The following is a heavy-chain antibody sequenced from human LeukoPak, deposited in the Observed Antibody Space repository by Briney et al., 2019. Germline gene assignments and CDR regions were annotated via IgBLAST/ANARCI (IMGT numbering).Heavy chain of an antibody. D-gene: IGHD5-24*01. J-gene: IGHJ4*02. V-gene: IGHV4-59*01. CDR2: MYDSGNT. CDR3: ARKDGDY. Sequence: PSETLSLTCTGSGASISSYHWSWIRQPPGKGLEWIGYMYDSGNTNYNPSLKSRITMSLDTSKNQFSLKLSSVTAADTAIYYCARKDGDYWGQGTLVTVSS. CDR1: GASISSYH.